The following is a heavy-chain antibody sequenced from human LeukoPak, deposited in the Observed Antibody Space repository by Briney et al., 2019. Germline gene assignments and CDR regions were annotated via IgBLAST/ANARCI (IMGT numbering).Heavy chain of an antibody. Sequence: AETLSLTCTVSGGSVSSYYWSWIRQPPGKGLEWIGYIYYSGTTNYNPSLKSRVTISVDTSKNQFSLKLSSVTAADTAVYYCARNLGYCSGISCYPWFDPWGQGTLVTVSS. V-gene: IGHV4-59*02. D-gene: IGHD2-2*01. CDR1: GGSVSSYY. CDR2: IYYSGTT. CDR3: ARNLGYCSGISCYPWFDP. J-gene: IGHJ5*02.